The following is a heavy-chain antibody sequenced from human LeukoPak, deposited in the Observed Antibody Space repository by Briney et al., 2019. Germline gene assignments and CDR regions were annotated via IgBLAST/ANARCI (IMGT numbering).Heavy chain of an antibody. CDR1: GGSISSYY. J-gene: IGHJ3*02. Sequence: PSETLSLTCTVSGGSISSYYWSWIQQPPGKGLEWTGYIYYSGSTNYNASLKSRVTISVDTSKNQFSLKLSSVTAADTAVYYCARDRVDTDAFDIWGQGTMVTVSS. CDR3: ARDRVDTDAFDI. D-gene: IGHD5-18*01. CDR2: IYYSGST. V-gene: IGHV4-59*01.